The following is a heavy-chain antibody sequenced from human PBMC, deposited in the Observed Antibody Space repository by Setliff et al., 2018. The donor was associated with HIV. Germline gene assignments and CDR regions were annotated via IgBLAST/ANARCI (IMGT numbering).Heavy chain of an antibody. CDR2: IKQDGSEK. D-gene: IGHD2-15*01. CDR1: GFTFSSYW. CDR3: ARDTLYCSGGNCPFDY. J-gene: IGHJ4*02. V-gene: IGHV3-7*01. Sequence: QAGGSLRLSCAASGFTFSSYWMTWVRQAPGKGLEWVANIKQDGSEKDYVDSVKGRFTISGDTAKNSLSLQMNSLRAEDTAIYYCARDTLYCSGGNCPFDYWDQGTLVTVSS.